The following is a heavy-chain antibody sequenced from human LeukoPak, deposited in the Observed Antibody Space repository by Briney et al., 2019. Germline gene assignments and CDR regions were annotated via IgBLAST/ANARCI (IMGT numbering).Heavy chain of an antibody. CDR1: GGSFSGYY. Sequence: SETLSLTCAVYGGSFSGYYWSWIRQPPGKGLEWIGEINHSGSTNHNPSLKSRVTISVDTAKNQFSLKLSSVTAADTAVYYCARMVVVVVAATGWFDPWGQGTLVTVSS. J-gene: IGHJ5*02. V-gene: IGHV4-34*01. D-gene: IGHD2-15*01. CDR3: ARMVVVVVAATGWFDP. CDR2: INHSGST.